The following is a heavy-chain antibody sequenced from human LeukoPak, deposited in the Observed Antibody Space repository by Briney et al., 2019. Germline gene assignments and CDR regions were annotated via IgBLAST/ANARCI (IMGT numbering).Heavy chain of an antibody. V-gene: IGHV4-59*12. CDR1: GGSISSYY. CDR3: ARDYCSSTSCYTPDY. CDR2: IYYSGST. J-gene: IGHJ4*02. Sequence: PSETLSLTCTVSGGSISSYYWSWIRQPPGKGLEWIGYIYYSGSTNYNPSLKSRAIISVDTSKNQFSLKLSSVTAADTAVYYCARDYCSSTSCYTPDYWGQGTLVTVSS. D-gene: IGHD2-2*02.